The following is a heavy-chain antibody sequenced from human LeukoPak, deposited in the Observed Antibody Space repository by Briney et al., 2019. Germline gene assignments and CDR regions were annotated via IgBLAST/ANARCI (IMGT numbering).Heavy chain of an antibody. CDR3: ARRYPYDSSGYFTAFDY. CDR1: GYSFTNYW. Sequence: GESLQISFKGSGYSFTNYWIAWVRPMPGKGLEWMGVIYPGDSDTRYSPSFQGQVTMSADKSISTAYLQWSSLKASDTAMYYCARRYPYDSSGYFTAFDYWGQGTLVTVSS. D-gene: IGHD3-22*01. J-gene: IGHJ4*02. V-gene: IGHV5-51*01. CDR2: IYPGDSDT.